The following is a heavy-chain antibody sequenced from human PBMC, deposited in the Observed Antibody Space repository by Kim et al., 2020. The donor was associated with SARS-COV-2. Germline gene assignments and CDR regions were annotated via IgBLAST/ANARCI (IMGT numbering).Heavy chain of an antibody. J-gene: IGHJ4*02. D-gene: IGHD3-22*01. CDR3: ARDLLGGSGYV. V-gene: IGHV4-61*02. CDR1: GGSISSGSYY. CDR2: IYTSGST. Sequence: SETLSLTCTVSGGSISSGSYYWSWIRQPAGKGLEWIGRIYTSGSTNYNPSLKSRVTISVDTSKNQFSLKLSSVTAADTAVYYCARDLLGGSGYVWGQGTLVTVSS.